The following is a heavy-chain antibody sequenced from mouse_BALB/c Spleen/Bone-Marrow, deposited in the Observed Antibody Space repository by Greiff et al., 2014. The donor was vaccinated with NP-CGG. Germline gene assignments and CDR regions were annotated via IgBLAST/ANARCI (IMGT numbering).Heavy chain of an antibody. CDR1: GYTFSSYW. CDR2: ILPGSGST. CDR3: ARWGSFAY. V-gene: IGHV1-9*01. D-gene: IGHD1-1*01. Sequence: VMLVESGAELMKPGASVKISCKATGYTFSSYWIEWVKQRPGHGLEWIGEILPGSGSTNYNEKFKGRATFTADTSSNTAYMQLSSLTSEDSAVYYCARWGSFAYWGQGTLVTVSA. J-gene: IGHJ3*01.